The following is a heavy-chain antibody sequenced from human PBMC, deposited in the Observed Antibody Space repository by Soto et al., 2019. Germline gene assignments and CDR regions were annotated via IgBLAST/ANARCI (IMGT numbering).Heavy chain of an antibody. Sequence: GGSLRLSCTASGFTFSNYAMGWVRQAPGKGLEWVSVISGGADDTHYADSVKGRFTISRDNSKNTLYVQMDSLRAEDTAVYYCARERSSSWAPDYYYGMDVWGQGTTVTVSS. J-gene: IGHJ6*02. CDR2: ISGGADDT. CDR1: GFTFSNYA. D-gene: IGHD6-13*01. CDR3: ARERSSSWAPDYYYGMDV. V-gene: IGHV3-23*01.